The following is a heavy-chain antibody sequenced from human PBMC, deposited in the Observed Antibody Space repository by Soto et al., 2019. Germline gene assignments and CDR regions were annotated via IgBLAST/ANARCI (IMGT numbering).Heavy chain of an antibody. CDR2: IYYSGST. V-gene: IGHV4-59*01. Sequence: QVQLQESGPGLVKPSETLSLTCTVSGGSISSYYWSWIRQPPGKGLEWIGYIYYSGSTNYNPSLKGRVTISVDMSKNQFSLKRSSVTAADTAVYYCARRYGGAFDIWGQGTMVTVSS. J-gene: IGHJ3*02. D-gene: IGHD4-17*01. CDR1: GGSISSYY. CDR3: ARRYGGAFDI.